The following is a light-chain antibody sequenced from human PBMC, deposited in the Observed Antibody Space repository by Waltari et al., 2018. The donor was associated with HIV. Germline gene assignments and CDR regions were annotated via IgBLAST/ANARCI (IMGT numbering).Light chain of an antibody. J-gene: IGKJ5*01. CDR1: QRVSSY. CDR3: QQRRNWPPIT. CDR2: DAT. V-gene: IGKV3-11*01. Sequence: EIVLKQSPATLSLSPGERATLSARARQRVSSYLAGYQQKPGQAPSHLIYDATNRATGMPGMFIGSGSWTNDTLTISSLEPEDFVVYYCQQRRNWPPITFGQGTRLDIK.